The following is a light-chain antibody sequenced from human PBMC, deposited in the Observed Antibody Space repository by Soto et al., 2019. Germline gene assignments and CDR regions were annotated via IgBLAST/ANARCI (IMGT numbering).Light chain of an antibody. CDR3: QQYYTTPWT. J-gene: IGKJ1*01. Sequence: DIVMTQSPASLAVSLGERATINCKSSQSVSYSSNNKNYLAWYQQKPGQPPKALIYWASTRESGVPDRFSGSGSGTDFTLTISSLQAEDVAVYYCQQYYTTPWTFGQGTKVDIK. CDR1: QSVSYSSNNKNY. V-gene: IGKV4-1*01. CDR2: WAS.